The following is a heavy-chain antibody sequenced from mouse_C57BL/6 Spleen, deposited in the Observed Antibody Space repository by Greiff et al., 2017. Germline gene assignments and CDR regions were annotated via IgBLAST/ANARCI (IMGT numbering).Heavy chain of an antibody. D-gene: IGHD2-5*01. CDR3: ARVYYSNYGGYFDV. CDR1: GFTFSDYG. J-gene: IGHJ1*03. Sequence: EVQGVESGGGLVKPGGSLKLSCAASGFTFSDYGMHWVRQAPEKGLEWVAYISSGSSTIYYADTVKGRFTISRDNAKNTLFLQMTSLRSEDTAMYYCARVYYSNYGGYFDVWGTGTTVTVSS. CDR2: ISSGSSTI. V-gene: IGHV5-17*01.